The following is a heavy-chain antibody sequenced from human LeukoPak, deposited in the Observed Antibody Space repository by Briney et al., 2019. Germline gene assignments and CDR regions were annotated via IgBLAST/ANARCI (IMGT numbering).Heavy chain of an antibody. J-gene: IGHJ5*02. Sequence: SETLSLTCTVSGGSISSYYWSWIRQPPGKGLEWIGYIYYSGSTNYNPSLKSRVTISVDTSKNQFSLKLSSVTAADTAVYYCARFGTQYWFDPWGQGTLVTVSS. CDR2: IYYSGST. V-gene: IGHV4-59*01. CDR1: GGSISSYY. D-gene: IGHD3-10*01. CDR3: ARFGTQYWFDP.